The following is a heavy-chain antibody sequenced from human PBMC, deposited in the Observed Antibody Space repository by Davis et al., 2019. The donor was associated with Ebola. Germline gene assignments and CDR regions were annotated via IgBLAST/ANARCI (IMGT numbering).Heavy chain of an antibody. Sequence: MPSETLSLTCTVSGGSISSYYWSWIRQPPGKGLEWIGYTYYSGSTNYNPSLKSRVTISVDTSKNQFSLKLSSVTAADTAVYYCARARGWLQSNWFDPWGQGTLVTVSS. V-gene: IGHV4-59*12. J-gene: IGHJ5*02. CDR3: ARARGWLQSNWFDP. CDR2: TYYSGST. D-gene: IGHD5-24*01. CDR1: GGSISSYY.